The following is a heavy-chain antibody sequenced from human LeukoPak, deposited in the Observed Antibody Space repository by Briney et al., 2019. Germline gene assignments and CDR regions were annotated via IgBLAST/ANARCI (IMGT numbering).Heavy chain of an antibody. CDR1: GGSISNYY. D-gene: IGHD3-10*01. V-gene: IGHV4-4*07. Sequence: SETLSLTCTVSGGSISNYYLSWIRQPAGKGLEWIGRIYSRVTTYNPFLKSRVTMSADTSRNHVSLTLNSVTAADTAVYYCARDSGTTGEVKFDPWGQGILVTVSS. CDR2: IYSRVT. CDR3: ARDSGTTGEVKFDP. J-gene: IGHJ5*02.